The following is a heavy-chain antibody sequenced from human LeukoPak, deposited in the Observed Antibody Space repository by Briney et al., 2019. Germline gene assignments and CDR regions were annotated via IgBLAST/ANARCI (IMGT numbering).Heavy chain of an antibody. Sequence: GGSLRLSCSASGFTFNIYSLNWVRQAPGKGLEWVSSITSTSTYIYYADSVKGRFTISRDNAQNSLYLQMNSLRAEDTAVYYCARLTNPYNPTRYFDYWGQGTLVTVSS. D-gene: IGHD4/OR15-4a*01. CDR3: ARLTNPYNPTRYFDY. V-gene: IGHV3-21*01. J-gene: IGHJ4*02. CDR2: ITSTSTYI. CDR1: GFTFNIYS.